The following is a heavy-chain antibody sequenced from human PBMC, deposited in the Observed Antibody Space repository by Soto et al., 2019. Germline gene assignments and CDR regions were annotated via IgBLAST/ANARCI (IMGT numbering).Heavy chain of an antibody. D-gene: IGHD5-18*01. CDR2: ILVDSHNT. CDR1: GFTFADSA. V-gene: IGHV1-58*01. Sequence: ASVKVSCKASGFTFADSAVQWVRQARGQSLEWMGRILVDSHNTKSAQKFTERVTISWDVSTSTAFMELRSLRSEDTAVYYCARARGYREYYYYGMDVWGQGTTVTVSS. CDR3: ARARGYREYYYYGMDV. J-gene: IGHJ6*02.